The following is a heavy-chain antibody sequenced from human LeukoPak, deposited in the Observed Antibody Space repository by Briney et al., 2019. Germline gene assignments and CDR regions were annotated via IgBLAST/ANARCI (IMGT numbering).Heavy chain of an antibody. J-gene: IGHJ6*03. CDR3: ARVTYXYGSGSYYYYYXXMDV. CDR2: IYYSGST. Sequence: SETLSLTCTVSGGSISSYYWSWIRQPPGKGLEWLGYIYYSGSTNYNPSLKSRVTISVDTSKNQFSLKLSSVTAADTAVYYCARVTYXYGSGSYYYYYXXMDVWGKGXXVTXSS. V-gene: IGHV4-59*01. D-gene: IGHD3-10*01. CDR1: GGSISSYY.